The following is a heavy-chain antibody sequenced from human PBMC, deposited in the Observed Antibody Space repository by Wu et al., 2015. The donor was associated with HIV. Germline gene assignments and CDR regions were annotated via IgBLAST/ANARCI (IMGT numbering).Heavy chain of an antibody. Sequence: QVLLVQSGPEVKKPGASVKVSCQASGYTITTYDFNWVRQAPGQGLEWMGWMNSNNGKTGYGQKFQGRVAMTRNISTRTAYMELSGLKSEDTAVYYCATSYYGSGSYPTFYYYYAMDVWGQGTTVTVSS. CDR1: GYTITTYD. D-gene: IGHD3-10*01. J-gene: IGHJ6*02. V-gene: IGHV1-8*01. CDR2: MNSNNGKT. CDR3: ATSYYGSGSYPTFYYYYAMDV.